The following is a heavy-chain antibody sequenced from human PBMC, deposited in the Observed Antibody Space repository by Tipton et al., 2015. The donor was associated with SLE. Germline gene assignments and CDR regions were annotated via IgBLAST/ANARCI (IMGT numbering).Heavy chain of an antibody. CDR1: GGSISGYY. D-gene: IGHD2-15*01. V-gene: IGHV4-59*01. Sequence: GLVKPSETLSLTCTVSGGSISGYYWSWVRQPPGKGLEWIGDIFHSGSTNYNPSLKSRVTMSVDTSENQFSLKLTSVTAADTAVYYCARDRYCCGGSCSDWFFELWGRGTLVTVSS. J-gene: IGHJ2*01. CDR2: IFHSGST. CDR3: ARDRYCCGGSCSDWFFEL.